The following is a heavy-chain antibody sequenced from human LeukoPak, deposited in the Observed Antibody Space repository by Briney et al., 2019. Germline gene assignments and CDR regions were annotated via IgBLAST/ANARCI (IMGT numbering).Heavy chain of an antibody. Sequence: PGRSLRLSCAASGFTFSSYGMHWVRQAPGKGLEWVSYISSSSSTIYYADSVKGRFTISRDNAKSSLYLQMNSLRGEDTAVYYCARDPRYYDSSGSWVWGQGTLVTVSS. CDR3: ARDPRYYDSSGSWV. J-gene: IGHJ4*02. V-gene: IGHV3-48*01. D-gene: IGHD3-22*01. CDR2: ISSSSSTI. CDR1: GFTFSSYG.